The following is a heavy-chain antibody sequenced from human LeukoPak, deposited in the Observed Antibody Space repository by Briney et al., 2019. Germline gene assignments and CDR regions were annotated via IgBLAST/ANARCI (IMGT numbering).Heavy chain of an antibody. CDR3: TTRVVTTNDY. J-gene: IGHJ4*02. CDR2: VKKISEGVTT. CDR1: GFNFNNVW. V-gene: IGHV3-15*01. Sequence: GGSLRLSCEASGFNFNNVWMNWVRQAPGKGLEWVGRVKKISEGVTTDYPAPVKGRFTVSRDDSKSTLYLQMNSLKTKDTAVYYCTTRVVTTNDYWGQGTLVTVSS. D-gene: IGHD2-21*02.